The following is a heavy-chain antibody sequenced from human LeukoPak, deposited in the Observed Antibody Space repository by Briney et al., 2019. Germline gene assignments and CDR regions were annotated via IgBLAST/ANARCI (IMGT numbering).Heavy chain of an antibody. CDR2: IYYSGRT. D-gene: IGHD7-27*01. J-gene: IGHJ5*02. V-gene: IGHV4-59*01. Sequence: SETLSLTCTVSGCPISGYYLNWIRQPPGKGLEWIGSIYYSGRTSFNGSLKTRITMSVDTSKNQFSLKLTSVTTEDPAVYFCARDSAGDYWLDPRGQGTAVTVYS. CDR1: GCPISGYY. CDR3: ARDSAGDYWLDP.